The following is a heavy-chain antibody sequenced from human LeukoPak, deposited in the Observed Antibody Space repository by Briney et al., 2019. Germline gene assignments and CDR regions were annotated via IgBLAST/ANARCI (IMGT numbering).Heavy chain of an antibody. J-gene: IGHJ5*02. CDR3: ARSYSSSSWVIGS. CDR1: GGSISSYY. V-gene: IGHV4-59*01. CDR2: IYYSGST. Sequence: SETLSLTCTVSGGSISSYYWSWIRQPPGKGLEWIGYIYYSGSTNYNPSLKSRVTISVDTSKNQFSLKLSSVTAADTAVYYCARSYSSSSWVIGSWGQGTLVTVSS. D-gene: IGHD6-6*01.